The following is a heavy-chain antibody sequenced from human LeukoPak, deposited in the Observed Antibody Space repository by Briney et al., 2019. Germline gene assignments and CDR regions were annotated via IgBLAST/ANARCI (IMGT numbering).Heavy chain of an antibody. CDR2: IYYSGST. Sequence: SETLSLTCTVSGGSISSYYWSWIRQPPGKGLEWIGYIYYSGSTNYNPSLKSRVTISVDTSKNQFSLKLSSVTAADTAVYYCARAGGAPTWYFDLWGRGTLVTVSS. CDR3: ARAGGAPTWYFDL. V-gene: IGHV4-59*01. J-gene: IGHJ2*01. CDR1: GGSISSYY. D-gene: IGHD3-10*01.